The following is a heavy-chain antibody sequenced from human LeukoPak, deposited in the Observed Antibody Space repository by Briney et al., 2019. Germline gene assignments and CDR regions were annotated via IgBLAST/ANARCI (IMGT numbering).Heavy chain of an antibody. D-gene: IGHD3-22*01. Sequence: SETLSLTCTVSGGSISSSSYYWGWIRQPPVKGLEWIGSIYYSGSTYYNPSLKSRVTISVDTSKNQFSLKLSSVTAADTAVYYCARWGKWLLLTDFDYWGQGTLVTVSS. CDR1: GGSISSSSYY. CDR2: IYYSGST. V-gene: IGHV4-39*01. J-gene: IGHJ4*02. CDR3: ARWGKWLLLTDFDY.